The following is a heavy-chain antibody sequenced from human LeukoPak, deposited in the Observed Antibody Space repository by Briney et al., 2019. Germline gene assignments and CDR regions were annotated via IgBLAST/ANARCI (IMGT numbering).Heavy chain of an antibody. CDR1: GFTFSSAW. D-gene: IGHD3-22*01. Sequence: PGGSPRLSCAASGFTFSSAWMSWVRQAPGKGLKWVSRIKSKTDGGTTDYAAPVKGRFTISRDDSKNTLYLQMNSLRAEDTAVYYCAKVSYDSSGYEFDYWGQGTLVTVSS. CDR2: IKSKTDGGTT. J-gene: IGHJ4*02. CDR3: AKVSYDSSGYEFDY. V-gene: IGHV3-15*01.